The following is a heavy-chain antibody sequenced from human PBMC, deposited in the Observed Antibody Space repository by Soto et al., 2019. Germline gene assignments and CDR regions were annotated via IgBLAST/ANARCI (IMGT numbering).Heavy chain of an antibody. CDR2: IIPILGIA. V-gene: IGHV1-69*08. J-gene: IGHJ4*02. CDR3: ARDGKSAGDY. Sequence: QVQLVQSGAEVKKPGYSVKVSCKTSGGTFSRYTISWVRRAPGQGLEWMGRIIPILGIANYAQKFQGRVTITADKSTSTAYMELSSLRSEDTAVYYCARDGKSAGDYWGQGTLVTVSS. D-gene: IGHD2-15*01. CDR1: GGTFSRYT.